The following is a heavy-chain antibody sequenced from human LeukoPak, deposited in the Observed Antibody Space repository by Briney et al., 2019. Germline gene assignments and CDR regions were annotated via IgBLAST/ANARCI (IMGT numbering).Heavy chain of an antibody. J-gene: IGHJ4*02. V-gene: IGHV4-38-2*02. D-gene: IGHD6-6*01. Sequence: SETLSLTCTVSGYSISSGYYWGWIRQPPGKGLEWIGSIYHSGSTYYNPSLKSRVTISVDTSKNQFSLKLSSLTAADTAVYYCARTRSRLGYFDYWGQGTLVTVSS. CDR2: IYHSGST. CDR1: GYSISSGYY. CDR3: ARTRSRLGYFDY.